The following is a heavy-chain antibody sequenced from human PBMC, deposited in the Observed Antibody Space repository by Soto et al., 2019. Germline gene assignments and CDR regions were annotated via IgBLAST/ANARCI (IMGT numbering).Heavy chain of an antibody. CDR3: AKDIMSSGPNPEVFDY. J-gene: IGHJ4*02. CDR2: ISAYNGNT. D-gene: IGHD6-19*01. V-gene: IGHV1-18*01. CDR1: GYTFTSYG. Sequence: GASVKVSCKASGYTFTSYGISWVRQAPGQGLEWMGWISAYNGNTNYAQKLQGRVTMTTDTSTSTAYMELRSLRSDDTAVYYCAKDIMSSGPNPEVFDYWGQGTLVTVSS.